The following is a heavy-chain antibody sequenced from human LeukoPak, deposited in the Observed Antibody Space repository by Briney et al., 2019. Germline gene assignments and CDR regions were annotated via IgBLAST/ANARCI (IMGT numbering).Heavy chain of an antibody. CDR3: ASEGAFFAY. CDR2: INHSGST. D-gene: IGHD3-16*01. Sequence: PSETLSLTCAVYGGSFSGYYWSWIRQPPGKGLEWIGEINHSGSTNYNASLKSRVTISVDTSKKQSSLKLSSVTAADPAVYYCASEGAFFAYWGQGTLVTVSS. V-gene: IGHV4-34*01. CDR1: GGSFSGYY. J-gene: IGHJ4*02.